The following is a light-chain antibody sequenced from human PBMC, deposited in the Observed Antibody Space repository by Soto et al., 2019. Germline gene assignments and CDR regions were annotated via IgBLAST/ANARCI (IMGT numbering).Light chain of an antibody. CDR3: QQYDGLPP. V-gene: IGKV1-33*01. CDR1: QGISNY. CDR2: EAY. J-gene: IGKJ3*01. Sequence: DIQMTQSPSSLSASIGDRVTITCQASQGISNYLNWHQHKQGKPAKVLIYEAYNLKTGVSSRFGGSGSGTNFTFASSSLQTEDIRTYYCQQYDGLPPLGPGTKVDI.